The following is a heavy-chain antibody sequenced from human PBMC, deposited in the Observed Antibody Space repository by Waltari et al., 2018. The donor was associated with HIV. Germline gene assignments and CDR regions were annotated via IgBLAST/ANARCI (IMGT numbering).Heavy chain of an antibody. D-gene: IGHD3-10*01. CDR3: ARDNQFGELFPDAFDI. V-gene: IGHV3-48*01. J-gene: IGHJ3*02. CDR1: GFTFSRYS. Sequence: EVQLVESGGGLVQPGGSLRLSCAAAGFTFSRYSMNWVRQAPGKGLEWVSYISSSSSTIYYADSVKGRFTISRDNAKNSLYLQMNSLRAEDTAVYYCARDNQFGELFPDAFDIWGQGTMVTVSS. CDR2: ISSSSSTI.